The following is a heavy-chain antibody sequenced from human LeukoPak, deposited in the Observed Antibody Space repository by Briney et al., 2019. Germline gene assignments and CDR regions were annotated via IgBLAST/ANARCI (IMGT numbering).Heavy chain of an antibody. Sequence: SETLSLTCTISGCSISNYDWSWIRQPPGKGLEWIAYICYSGRTNYNHYLKSRVTISADTTNNPFSLQLPSVTAADTDVYYCERHSKWHSGSFQDGFDIWGQGTMVTVSS. CDR1: GCSISNYD. CDR3: ERHSKWHSGSFQDGFDI. J-gene: IGHJ3*02. D-gene: IGHD1-26*01. V-gene: IGHV4-59*08. CDR2: ICYSGRT.